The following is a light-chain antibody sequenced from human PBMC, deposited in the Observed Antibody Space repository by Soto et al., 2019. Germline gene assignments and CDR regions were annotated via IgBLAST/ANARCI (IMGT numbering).Light chain of an antibody. J-gene: IGKJ2*01. Sequence: DIQMTQSPSSLSASVGDRVTITCRASQSISSYLNWYEQKPGKAPKLLIYAAASLQSGVPSRFSGSGSGTDFTLTISSLQPDDLAIYYCQQSYSMPYTFGQGTKLEIK. V-gene: IGKV1-39*01. CDR3: QQSYSMPYT. CDR2: AAA. CDR1: QSISSY.